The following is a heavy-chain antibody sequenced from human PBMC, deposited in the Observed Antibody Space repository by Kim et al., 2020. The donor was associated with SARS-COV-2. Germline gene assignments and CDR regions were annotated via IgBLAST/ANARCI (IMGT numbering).Heavy chain of an antibody. CDR2: ISGSGGST. Sequence: GGSLRLSCAASGFTFSSYAMSWVRQAPGKGLEWVSAISGSGGSTYYADSVKGRFTISRDNSKNTLYLQMNSLRAEDTAVYYCAKVEGPIAVAGWGNDYWGQGTLVTVSS. CDR1: GFTFSSYA. CDR3: AKVEGPIAVAGWGNDY. D-gene: IGHD6-19*01. V-gene: IGHV3-23*01. J-gene: IGHJ4*02.